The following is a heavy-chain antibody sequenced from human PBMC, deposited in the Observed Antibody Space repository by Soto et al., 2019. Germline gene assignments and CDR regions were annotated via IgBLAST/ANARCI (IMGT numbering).Heavy chain of an antibody. CDR3: ARLYYYDSSGYYTARDSFDI. Sequence: PSETLSLTCAVSGGSISSGGYSWSWIRQPPGKGLEWIGYIYHSGSTYYNPSLKSRVTISVDRSKNQFSLKLSSVTAADTAVYYCARLYYYDSSGYYTARDSFDIWGQGTMVTVSS. CDR1: GGSISSGGYS. V-gene: IGHV4-30-2*01. CDR2: IYHSGST. D-gene: IGHD3-22*01. J-gene: IGHJ3*02.